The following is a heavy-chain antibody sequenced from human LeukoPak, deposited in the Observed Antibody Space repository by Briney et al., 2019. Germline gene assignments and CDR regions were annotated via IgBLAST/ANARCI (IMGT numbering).Heavy chain of an antibody. CDR3: ARDSGHYGSGLGY. CDR2: IYYSGST. V-gene: IGHV4-30-4*08. D-gene: IGHD3-10*01. Sequence: SETLSLTCTVSGGSISSSDYYWSWIRQPPGKGLEWIGYIYYSGSTYYNPTLKSRVTISVDTSKNQFSLKLSSVTAADTAVYYCARDSGHYGSGLGYWGQGTLVTVSS. CDR1: GGSISSSDYY. J-gene: IGHJ4*02.